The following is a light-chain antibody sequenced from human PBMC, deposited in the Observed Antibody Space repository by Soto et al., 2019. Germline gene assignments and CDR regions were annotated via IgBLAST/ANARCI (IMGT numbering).Light chain of an antibody. Sequence: QSALTQPASVSGSPGQSIAISCTGTSSDVDAYNYVSWYQQHPGKVPKLMIYDVSSRPSGVSDRFSGSKSGNTASLTISGLQTEDEADYYCSLSGSGGTALFGGGTQLTVL. CDR1: SSDVDAYNY. J-gene: IGLJ2*01. CDR3: SLSGSGGTAL. V-gene: IGLV2-14*03. CDR2: DVS.